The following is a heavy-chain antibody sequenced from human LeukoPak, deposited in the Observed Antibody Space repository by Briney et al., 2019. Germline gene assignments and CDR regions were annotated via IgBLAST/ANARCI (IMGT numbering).Heavy chain of an antibody. D-gene: IGHD3-10*01. J-gene: IGHJ6*03. V-gene: IGHV4-34*01. Sequence: SETLSLTCAVYGGSFSGYYWSWIRQPPGKGLEWIGEINHSGSTNYNPSLKRRVTISVDTSKNQFSLMLSSVTAADTAVYYCARPDLYYSSDDPSDYMDVWGKGTTVTVSS. CDR1: GGSFSGYY. CDR3: ARPDLYYSSDDPSDYMDV. CDR2: INHSGST.